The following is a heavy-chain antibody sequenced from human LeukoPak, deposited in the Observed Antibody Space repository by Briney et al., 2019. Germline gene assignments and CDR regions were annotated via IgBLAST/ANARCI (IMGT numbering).Heavy chain of an antibody. CDR2: ISWNSGSI. CDR1: GFTFDDYA. CDR3: VKGPHYSDYGLFDY. Sequence: SGRSLRLSCAASGFTFDDYAMHWVRQAPGKGLEWVSGISWNSGSIGYADSVKGRFTISRDNAKNSLYLQMNSLRAEDTALYYCVKGPHYSDYGLFDYWGQGTLVTVSS. D-gene: IGHD4-11*01. V-gene: IGHV3-9*01. J-gene: IGHJ4*02.